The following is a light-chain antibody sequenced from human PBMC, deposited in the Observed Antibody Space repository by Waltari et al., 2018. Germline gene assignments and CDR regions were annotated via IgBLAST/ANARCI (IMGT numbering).Light chain of an antibody. CDR1: QSLVHSNGNTY. CDR3: MQGTHWPPWT. CDR2: EVS. J-gene: IGKJ1*01. V-gene: IGKV2-30*02. Sequence: DVVLTQSPQSLPVTLGQPASISCRSSQSLVHSNGNTYLTWLQQRPGQSPRRLIYEVSNRDSGVPDRFSGSGSGTDSTLKISRVEAEDVGVYYCMQGTHWPPWTFGQGTKVEIK.